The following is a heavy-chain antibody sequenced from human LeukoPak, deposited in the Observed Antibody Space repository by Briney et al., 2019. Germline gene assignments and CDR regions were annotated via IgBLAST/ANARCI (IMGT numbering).Heavy chain of an antibody. V-gene: IGHV3-23*01. Sequence: PGGTLRLSCAASGFTFSSYGMSWVRQAPGKGLEWVSAISGSGGSTYYADSVKGRFTISRDNSKNTLYLQMNSLRAEDTAVYYCATMIVVVITYGGLDYWGQGTLVTVSS. CDR3: ATMIVVVITYGGLDY. D-gene: IGHD3-22*01. CDR1: GFTFSSYG. CDR2: ISGSGGST. J-gene: IGHJ4*02.